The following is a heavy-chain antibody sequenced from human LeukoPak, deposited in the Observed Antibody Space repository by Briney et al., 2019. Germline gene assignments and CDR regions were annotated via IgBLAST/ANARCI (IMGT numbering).Heavy chain of an antibody. D-gene: IGHD2-15*01. CDR1: GGSISRYY. V-gene: IGHV4-59*01. J-gene: IGHJ4*02. CDR2: IHVSGST. CDR3: ARDRREQYCSGGSCYSALGFFDY. Sequence: SETLSLTCTVSGGSISRYYWSWIRQPPGKGLEWIGYIHVSGSTTYTPSLKTRVTISVDTSKNRFSLKLSSVTAADTAVYYCARDRREQYCSGGSCYSALGFFDYWGQGTLVTVSS.